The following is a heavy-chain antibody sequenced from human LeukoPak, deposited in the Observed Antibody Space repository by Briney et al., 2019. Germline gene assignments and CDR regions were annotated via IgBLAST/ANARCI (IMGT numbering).Heavy chain of an antibody. Sequence: GGSLRLSCAASGFTFSSYEMNWVRQAPGKGLEWVSYISSSGSTIYYADSVKGRFTISRDNAKNSLYLQTNSLRAEDTAVYYCARDRVVVVPSAYYYYGMDVWGQGTTVTVSS. CDR2: ISSSGSTI. CDR3: ARDRVVVVPSAYYYYGMDV. D-gene: IGHD2-2*01. J-gene: IGHJ6*02. V-gene: IGHV3-48*03. CDR1: GFTFSSYE.